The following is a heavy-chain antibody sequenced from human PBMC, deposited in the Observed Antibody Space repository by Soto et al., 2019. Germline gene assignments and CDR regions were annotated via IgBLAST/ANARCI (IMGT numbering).Heavy chain of an antibody. J-gene: IGHJ4*02. CDR1: RYTFTSYD. Sequence: QVQVVQSGVEVKKPGASVKVSCKSSRYTFTSYDVHWVRQAPGQGLEWMGLINPTGGSTNYAQTFQGRVTMTKDTSTSTVYMELSSLRSEDTAMYYCALGRGRSYYFDYWGQGTLVTVSS. V-gene: IGHV1-46*03. D-gene: IGHD1-26*01. CDR2: INPTGGST. CDR3: ALGRGRSYYFDY.